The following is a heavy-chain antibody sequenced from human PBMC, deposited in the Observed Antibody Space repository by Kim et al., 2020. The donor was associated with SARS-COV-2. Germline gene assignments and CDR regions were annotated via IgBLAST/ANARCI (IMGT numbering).Heavy chain of an antibody. CDR3: AKDIAVAGTLGLWDYYYYGMDV. Sequence: GGSLRLSCAASGFTFDDYAMHWVRQAPGKGLEWVSLISGDGGSTYYADSVKGRFTISRDNSKNSLYLQMNSLRTEDTALYYCAKDIAVAGTLGLWDYYYYGMDVWGQGTTVTVSS. CDR1: GFTFDDYA. V-gene: IGHV3-43*02. CDR2: ISGDGGST. D-gene: IGHD6-19*01. J-gene: IGHJ6*02.